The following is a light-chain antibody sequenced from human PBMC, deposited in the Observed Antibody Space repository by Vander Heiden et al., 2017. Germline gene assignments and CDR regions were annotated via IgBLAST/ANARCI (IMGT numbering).Light chain of an antibody. Sequence: AIRMTQSPSSLSASTGDRVTITCRASQGISSYLAWYQQKPGKAPKLLIYAASTLQSGVPSRFSGSGSGTDFTLTISCLQSEDFATYYCQQDYSYPQTFGQGTKLEIK. CDR3: QQDYSYPQT. CDR2: AAS. CDR1: QGISSY. V-gene: IGKV1-8*01. J-gene: IGKJ2*01.